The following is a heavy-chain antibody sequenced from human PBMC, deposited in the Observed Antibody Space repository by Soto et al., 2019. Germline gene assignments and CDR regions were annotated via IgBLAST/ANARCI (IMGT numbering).Heavy chain of an antibody. J-gene: IGHJ4*02. CDR2: IYSDGST. V-gene: IGHV3-53*01. CDR3: AKDRLAGNFDY. Sequence: GGSLGLSCAASGFSVSSSYMSWVRQAPGKGLEWVSIIYSDGSTYNADSVKGRFTISRDNSKNTLYLQMNCLRVEDTAVYYCAKDRLAGNFDYWGQGTQVTVSS. CDR1: GFSVSSSY.